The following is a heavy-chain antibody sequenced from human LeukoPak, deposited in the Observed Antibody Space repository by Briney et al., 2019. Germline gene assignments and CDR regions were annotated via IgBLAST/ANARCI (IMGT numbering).Heavy chain of an antibody. CDR1: GYTLTELS. V-gene: IGHV1-24*01. D-gene: IGHD6-6*01. CDR3: ATYPFWAIAARRWFDP. CDR2: FDPEDGET. Sequence: GASVKVSCKVSGYTLTELSMHWVQQAPGKGLEWMGGFDPEDGETIYAQKFQGRVTMTEDTSTDTAYMELSSLRSEDTAVYYCATYPFWAIAARRWFDPWGQGTLVTVSS. J-gene: IGHJ5*02.